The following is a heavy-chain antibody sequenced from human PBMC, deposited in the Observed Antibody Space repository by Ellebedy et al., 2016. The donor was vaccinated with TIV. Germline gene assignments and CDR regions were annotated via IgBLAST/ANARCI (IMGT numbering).Heavy chain of an antibody. D-gene: IGHD6-19*01. CDR3: ARGLPQQWLGPQFDY. CDR1: GYTFTGYY. Sequence: AASVKVSCKASGYTFTGYYMHWVRQAPGQGLEWMGVINPSGAHTTYTQKFQGRVTMTRDTSTSTVYMDLSSLRSDDTAVYYCARGLPQQWLGPQFDYWGQGTLVTVSS. CDR2: INPSGAHT. V-gene: IGHV1-46*01. J-gene: IGHJ4*02.